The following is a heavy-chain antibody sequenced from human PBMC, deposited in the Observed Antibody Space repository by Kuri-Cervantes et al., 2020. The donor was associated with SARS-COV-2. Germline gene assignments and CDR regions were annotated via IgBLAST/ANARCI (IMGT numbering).Heavy chain of an antibody. CDR3: SRTYDSSGSLYYYYYMDV. J-gene: IGHJ6*03. Sequence: LSLTCAASGFTLSGYGIHWVRQASGKGLEWVAATSADRTKEYYLDSVKGRFAISRDNAKNSLYLQMNSLRAEDTAVYYCSRTYDSSGSLYYYYYMDVWGKGTTVTVSS. D-gene: IGHD3-22*01. CDR2: TSADRTKE. V-gene: IGHV3-33*05. CDR1: GFTLSGYG.